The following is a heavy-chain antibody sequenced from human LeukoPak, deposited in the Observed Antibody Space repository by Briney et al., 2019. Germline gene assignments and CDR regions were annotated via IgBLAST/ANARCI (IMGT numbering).Heavy chain of an antibody. D-gene: IGHD2-15*01. CDR3: ARVSVVVVAATLASSIFDY. Sequence: ASAKVSCKASGYTFTSYAMHWVRQAPGQRLEWMGWINAGNGNTKYSQKFQGRVTITRDTSASTAYTELSSLRSEDTAVYYCARVSVVVVAATLASSIFDYWGQGTLVTVSS. V-gene: IGHV1-3*01. CDR2: INAGNGNT. J-gene: IGHJ4*02. CDR1: GYTFTSYA.